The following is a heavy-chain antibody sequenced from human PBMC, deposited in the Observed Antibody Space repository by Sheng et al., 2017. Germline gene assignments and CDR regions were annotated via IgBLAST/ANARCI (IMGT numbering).Heavy chain of an antibody. J-gene: IGHJ4*02. CDR1: GFTFSSYA. V-gene: IGHV3-23*04. CDR3: AKRTLYYFDY. CDR2: ISPNGVDT. Sequence: EVQLVDSGGGLVQPGGSLRLSCAASGFTFSSYAMSWVRQAPGKGLEWVSSISPNGVDTYYADSVKGRFTISRDNSKNTLYLQINSLRAEDTALYYCAKRTLYYFDYWGQGTLVTVSS.